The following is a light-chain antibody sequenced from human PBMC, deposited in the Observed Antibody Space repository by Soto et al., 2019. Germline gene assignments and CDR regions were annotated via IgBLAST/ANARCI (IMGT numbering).Light chain of an antibody. CDR2: EVT. V-gene: IGLV2-8*01. CDR1: SSDVGAYTY. Sequence: QSALTQPPSASGSPGQSVTISCTGTSSDVGAYTYVSWYQQYPGKAPKLMIYEVTKRPSGVPDRFSGSKSGKTASLTVSVLQAEEEAYYSCTSDVRMDIWVFGGGTKLTVL. J-gene: IGLJ3*02. CDR3: TSDVRMDIWV.